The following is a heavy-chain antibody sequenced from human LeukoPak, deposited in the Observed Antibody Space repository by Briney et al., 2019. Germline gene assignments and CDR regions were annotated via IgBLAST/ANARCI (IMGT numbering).Heavy chain of an antibody. CDR2: IWYDGSNK. D-gene: IGHD6-13*01. J-gene: IGHJ5*02. CDR1: GFTFSSYD. CDR3: ARESAAGTFANWFDP. V-gene: IGHV3-33*01. Sequence: GGSLRLSCAASGFTFSSYDMHWVRQAPGKGLEWVALIWYDGSNKYYADSVKSRFTISRDNSKNTLYLQMNSLRAEDTAVYYCARESAAGTFANWFDPWGQGTLVTVSS.